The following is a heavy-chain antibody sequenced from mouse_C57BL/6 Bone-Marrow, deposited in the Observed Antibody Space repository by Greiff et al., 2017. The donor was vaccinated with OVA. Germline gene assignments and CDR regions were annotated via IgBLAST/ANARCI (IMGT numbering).Heavy chain of an antibody. V-gene: IGHV14-4*01. D-gene: IGHD1-1*01. Sequence: EVKLQESGAELVRPGASVKLSCTASGFNIKDDYMHWVKQRPEQGLEWIGWIDPENGDTEYASKFQGKATITADTSSNTAYLQLSSLTSEDTAVYYCTTHYYGSSYCYFDYWGQGTTLTVSS. J-gene: IGHJ2*01. CDR3: TTHYYGSSYCYFDY. CDR1: GFNIKDDY. CDR2: IDPENGDT.